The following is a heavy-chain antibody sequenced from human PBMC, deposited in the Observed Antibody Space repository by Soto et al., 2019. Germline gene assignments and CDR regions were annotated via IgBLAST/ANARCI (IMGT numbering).Heavy chain of an antibody. Sequence: LSLTCAVYGGSFSGYYWSWIRQPPGKGLEWIGEINHSGSTNYNPSLKSRVTILVDTSKNQFSLKLSSVTAADTAVYYCARNRRIQLWLSWFDPWGQGTLVTVSS. CDR3: ARNRRIQLWLSWFDP. CDR2: INHSGST. D-gene: IGHD5-18*01. CDR1: GGSFSGYY. J-gene: IGHJ5*02. V-gene: IGHV4-34*01.